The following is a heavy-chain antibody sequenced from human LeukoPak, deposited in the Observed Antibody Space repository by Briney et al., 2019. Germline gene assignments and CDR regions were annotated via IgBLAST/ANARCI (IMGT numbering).Heavy chain of an antibody. D-gene: IGHD3-10*01. CDR2: ISYSGGT. Sequence: SETLSLTCTVSGGSISSGGYYWSWIRQHPGKGLEWIGYISYSGGTYYNPSLKGRVSISVDTSKSQFSLKMSSVTAADTAVYYCASSSKYIGSGRDDSFDIWGQGTMVTVSS. V-gene: IGHV4-30-4*08. J-gene: IGHJ3*02. CDR1: GGSISSGGYY. CDR3: ASSSKYIGSGRDDSFDI.